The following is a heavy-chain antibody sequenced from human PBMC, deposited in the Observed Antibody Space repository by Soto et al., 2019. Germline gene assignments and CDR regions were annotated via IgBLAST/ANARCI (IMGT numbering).Heavy chain of an antibody. CDR3: ARGDGYIYGNTFDS. CDR2: INHSGST. Sequence: PSETLSLTCAVYGGSFSGYYLSWIRQPPGKGLEWIGEINHSGSTNYNPSLKSRVTISVDTSKNQFSLNLQMNSLRAEDTAVYYCARGDGYIYGNTFDSWGQGTLVTVYS. V-gene: IGHV4-34*01. J-gene: IGHJ4*02. CDR1: GGSFSGYY. D-gene: IGHD5-18*01.